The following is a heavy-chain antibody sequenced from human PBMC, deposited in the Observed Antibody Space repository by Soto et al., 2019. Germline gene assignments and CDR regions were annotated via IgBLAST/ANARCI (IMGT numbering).Heavy chain of an antibody. CDR2: INHSGST. CDR3: AREGQPVVAAPFDY. V-gene: IGHV4-34*01. D-gene: IGHD2-15*01. Sequence: QVQLQQWGAGLLKPSETLSLTCAVSGGSFSGYYWSWIRQPPGKGLEWIGEINHSGSTNYNPSLKSRVTISVDTSRNQFSLKLSSVTAADTAVYYCAREGQPVVAAPFDYWGQGALVTVSS. J-gene: IGHJ4*02. CDR1: GGSFSGYY.